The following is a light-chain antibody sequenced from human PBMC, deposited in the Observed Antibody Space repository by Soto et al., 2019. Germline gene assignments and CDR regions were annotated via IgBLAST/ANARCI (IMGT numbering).Light chain of an antibody. V-gene: IGKV3-15*01. J-gene: IGKJ4*01. CDR1: QSVSSK. CDR3: QQYNNWPLT. CDR2: GAS. Sequence: EIVMTQSPATLSVSPGERATLSCRASQSVSSKLAWYQQKPGQAPRLLIYGASTRATGIPARFSGSGSGTEFTLPISSLQSEDFAVYYCQQYNNWPLTFGGGTKVEIK.